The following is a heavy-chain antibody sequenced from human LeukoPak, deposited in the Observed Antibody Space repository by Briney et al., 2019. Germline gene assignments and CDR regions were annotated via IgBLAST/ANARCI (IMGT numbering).Heavy chain of an antibody. CDR1: GFTFSNAW. V-gene: IGHV3-15*01. D-gene: IGHD2-2*01. Sequence: GGSLRLSCAASGFTFSNAWMSWVRQAPGKGLEWVGRIKSKTDGGTTDYAAPVKGRFTISRDDSKNTLYLQMNSLKTEDTAVYHCTTELYCSSTSCYHFDYWGQGTLVTVSS. CDR3: TTELYCSSTSCYHFDY. J-gene: IGHJ4*02. CDR2: IKSKTDGGTT.